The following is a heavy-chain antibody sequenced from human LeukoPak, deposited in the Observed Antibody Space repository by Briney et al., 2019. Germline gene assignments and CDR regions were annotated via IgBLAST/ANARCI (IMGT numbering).Heavy chain of an antibody. Sequence: GGSLRLSCAASGFTFSSYGMHWVRQAPGKGLEWVAVIWYDGSNKYYADSVKGRFTISRDNSKNTLYLQMNSLRAEDTAVYYCAKERSTTKIFDYWGQGTLVTVSS. CDR2: IWYDGSNK. D-gene: IGHD4-11*01. CDR1: GFTFSSYG. CDR3: AKERSTTKIFDY. J-gene: IGHJ4*02. V-gene: IGHV3-33*06.